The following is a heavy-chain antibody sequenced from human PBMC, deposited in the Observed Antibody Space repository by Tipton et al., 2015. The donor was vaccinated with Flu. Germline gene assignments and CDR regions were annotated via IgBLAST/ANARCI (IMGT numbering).Heavy chain of an antibody. J-gene: IGHJ4*02. D-gene: IGHD3-3*01. CDR1: GGSISSGSYY. CDR2: IYTSGST. CDR3: ARSKYPPQGGVVDDY. Sequence: LRLSCTVSGGSISSGSYYWSWIRQPAGKGLEWIGHIYTSGSTNYNPSLKSRVTISVDTSKNQFSLKLSSVTAADTAVYYCARSKYPPQGGVVDDYWGQGTLVTVSS. V-gene: IGHV4-61*09.